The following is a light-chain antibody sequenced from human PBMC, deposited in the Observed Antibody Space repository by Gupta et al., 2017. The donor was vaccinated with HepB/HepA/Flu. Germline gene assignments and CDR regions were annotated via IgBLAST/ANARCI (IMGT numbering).Light chain of an antibody. CDR3: QQYGSSPWT. Sequence: EIVLTQSPGTLSLSPGERATLSCRASQSVSSNYLAWYQQKPGQAPRLLIYGASSRATGIPDRFSGSGSGTXFTLTIXRLEPEDFAVYYCQQYGSSPWTFGXGTKVEIK. V-gene: IGKV3-20*01. CDR2: GAS. CDR1: QSVSSNY. J-gene: IGKJ1*01.